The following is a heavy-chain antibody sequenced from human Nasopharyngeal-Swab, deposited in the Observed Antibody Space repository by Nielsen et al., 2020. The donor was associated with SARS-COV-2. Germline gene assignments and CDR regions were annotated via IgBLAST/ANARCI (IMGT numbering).Heavy chain of an antibody. J-gene: IGHJ3*02. CDR2: INTNTGNP. CDR1: GYTFTSYA. CDR3: ARDRSWYLEDAFDI. D-gene: IGHD6-13*01. V-gene: IGHV7-4-1*02. Sequence: ASVKVSCNASGYTFTSYAMNWVRQAPGQGLEWMGWINTNTGNPTYAQGFTGRFVFSLDTSVSTAYLQISSLKAEDTAVYYCARDRSWYLEDAFDIWGQGTMVPSPQ.